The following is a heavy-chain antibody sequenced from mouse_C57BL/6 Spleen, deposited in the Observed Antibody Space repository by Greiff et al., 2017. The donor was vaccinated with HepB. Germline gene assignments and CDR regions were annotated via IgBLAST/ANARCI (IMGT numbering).Heavy chain of an antibody. CDR2: ISSGGSYT. CDR1: GFTFSSYG. V-gene: IGHV5-6*01. CDR3: ARKTGSDAMDY. J-gene: IGHJ4*01. D-gene: IGHD4-1*01. Sequence: EVQLQQSGGDLVKPGGSLKLSCAASGFTFSSYGMSWVRQTPDKRLEWVATISSGGSYTYYPDSVKGRFTISRDNAKNTLYLQMSSLKSEDTAMYYCARKTGSDAMDYWGQGTSVTVSS.